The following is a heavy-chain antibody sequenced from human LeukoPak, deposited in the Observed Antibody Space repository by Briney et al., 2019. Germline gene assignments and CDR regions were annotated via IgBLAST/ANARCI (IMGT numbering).Heavy chain of an antibody. CDR2: ISGSGGST. J-gene: IGHJ6*03. Sequence: PGGSLRLSCAASGFTFSSYAMSWVRQAPGKGLEWVSAISGSGGSTYYADSVKGRFTISRDNAKNSLYLQMNSLRAEDTAVYYCAREGLFSYVGADYYYMDVWGKGTTVTVSS. V-gene: IGHV3-23*01. CDR3: AREGLFSYVGADYYYMDV. CDR1: GFTFSSYA. D-gene: IGHD5-18*01.